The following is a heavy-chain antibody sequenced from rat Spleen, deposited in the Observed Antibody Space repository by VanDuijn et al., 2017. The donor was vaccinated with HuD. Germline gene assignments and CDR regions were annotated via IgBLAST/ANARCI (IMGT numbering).Heavy chain of an antibody. CDR3: ARGISIAAISDYFEY. V-gene: IGHV4-2*01. CDR2: INKDGSSI. D-gene: IGHD1-2*01. Sequence: EVKLVESGGGLVQPGRSLKLSCAASGFNFNKFWMGWVRQAPGKGLEWIGEINKDGSSINYTPSLKDKFTISRDNAQNTLYLQMSKLGSEDTAIYYCARGISIAAISDYFEYWGQGVMVTVSS. J-gene: IGHJ2*01. CDR1: GFNFNKFW.